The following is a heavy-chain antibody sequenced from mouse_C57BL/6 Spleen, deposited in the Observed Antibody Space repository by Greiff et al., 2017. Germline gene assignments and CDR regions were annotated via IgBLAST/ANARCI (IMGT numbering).Heavy chain of an antibody. Sequence: EVQLQESGGGLVKPGGSLKLSCAASGFTFSSYAMSWVRQTPEKRLEWVATISDGGSYTYYPDNVKGRFTISRDNAKNNLYLQMSHLKSEDTAMYYCARDTEYYFDYWGQGTTLTVSS. J-gene: IGHJ2*01. CDR1: GFTFSSYA. CDR2: ISDGGSYT. V-gene: IGHV5-4*01. CDR3: ARDTEYYFDY.